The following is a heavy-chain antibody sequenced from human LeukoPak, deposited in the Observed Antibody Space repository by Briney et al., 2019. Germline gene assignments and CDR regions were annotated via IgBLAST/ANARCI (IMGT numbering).Heavy chain of an antibody. V-gene: IGHV1-8*01. Sequence: GASVKVFCKASGYTFTSYDINWVRQATGQGLEWMGWMNPNSGNTGYAQKFQGRVTMTRNTSISTAYMELSSLRSEDTAVYYCARGQKWELRYNWFDPWGQGTLVTVSS. CDR2: MNPNSGNT. D-gene: IGHD1-26*01. CDR3: ARGQKWELRYNWFDP. CDR1: GYTFTSYD. J-gene: IGHJ5*02.